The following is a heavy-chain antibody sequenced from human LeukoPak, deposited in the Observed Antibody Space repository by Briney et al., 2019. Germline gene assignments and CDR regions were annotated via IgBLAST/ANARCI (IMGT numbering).Heavy chain of an antibody. CDR1: GFSFSVYS. D-gene: IGHD3-3*01. CDR3: ARDKLRFMEWFPVSGMQDV. Sequence: GGSPRLSCAASGFSFSVYSMSWVRQTPGKGLEWVSSITNSGPYIYFPASVQCRFTISRDNAKNSLYLQMNSLRVEDTAVYYCARDKLRFMEWFPVSGMQDVWGKGTTVTVSS. J-gene: IGHJ6*04. CDR2: ITNSGPYI. V-gene: IGHV3-21*01.